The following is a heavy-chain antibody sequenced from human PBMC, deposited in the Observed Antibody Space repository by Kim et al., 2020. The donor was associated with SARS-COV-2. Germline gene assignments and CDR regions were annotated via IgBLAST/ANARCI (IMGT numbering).Heavy chain of an antibody. CDR2: INHSGST. CDR1: GGSFSGYY. J-gene: IGHJ5*02. Sequence: SETLSLTCAVYGGSFSGYYWSWIRQPPGKGLEWIGVINHSGSTNYNPSLKSRVTISVDTSKNQFSLKLSSVTAADTAVYYCARGPAGITYYYGSGSYSGAGRLDPWGQGTLVAVSS. D-gene: IGHD3-10*01. V-gene: IGHV4-34*01. CDR3: ARGPAGITYYYGSGSYSGAGRLDP.